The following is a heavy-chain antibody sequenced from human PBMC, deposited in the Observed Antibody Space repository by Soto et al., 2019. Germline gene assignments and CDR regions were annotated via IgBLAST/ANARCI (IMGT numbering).Heavy chain of an antibody. J-gene: IGHJ5*02. V-gene: IGHV4-61*01. CDR2: IYYSGST. Sequence: SETLSLTCTVSGGSVSSDSYYWSWIRQPPGKGLEWIGYIYYSGSTKYNPSLKSRVTISVDTSKNQFSLKLSSVTAADTAVYYCARHTSRPYYDFWSGFPGNWFDPWGQGTLVTVSS. CDR3: ARHTSRPYYDFWSGFPGNWFDP. D-gene: IGHD3-3*01. CDR1: GGSVSSDSYY.